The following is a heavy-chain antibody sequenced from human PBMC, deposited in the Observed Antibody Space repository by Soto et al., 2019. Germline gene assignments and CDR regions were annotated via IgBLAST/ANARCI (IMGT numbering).Heavy chain of an antibody. CDR2: IYSGGST. V-gene: IGHV3-66*01. CDR3: ARDRFHGSLYYMDV. J-gene: IGHJ6*03. CDR1: GFTVSSNC. D-gene: IGHD5-12*01. Sequence: GGSLRLSCTASGFTVSSNCMSWVRQAPGKGLEWVSVIYSGGSTYYADSVKGRFTISRDNSKNTLYLQMNSLRAEDTAVYYCARDRFHGSLYYMDVWGKGTTVTVSS.